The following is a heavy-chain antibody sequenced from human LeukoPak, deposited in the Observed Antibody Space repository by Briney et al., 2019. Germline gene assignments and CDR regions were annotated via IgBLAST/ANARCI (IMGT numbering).Heavy chain of an antibody. V-gene: IGHV3-48*01. Sequence: GGSLRLSCAAPGFTFSSYSMNWVRQAPGKGLEWVSYISSNRSTTYYADSVKGGFTISRDNAKNSVYLQMNSLRAEDTAVYYVWSSGTYRSGAYFDFWGQGTLVTVSS. CDR3: WSSGTYRSGAYFDF. CDR2: ISSNRSTT. J-gene: IGHJ4*02. CDR1: GFTFSSYS. D-gene: IGHD1-26*01.